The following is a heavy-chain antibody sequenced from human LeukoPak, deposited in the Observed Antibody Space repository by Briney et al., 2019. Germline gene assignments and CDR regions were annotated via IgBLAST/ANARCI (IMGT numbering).Heavy chain of an antibody. V-gene: IGHV5-51*01. D-gene: IGHD5-12*01. Sequence: GESLKISRKGSGYSFTSYWIGWVRQMPGKGLEWMGIIYPRDSDTRYSPSFQGQVTISADKSISTAYLQWSSLKASDTAMYYCARQEIGGYDFLRWFDPWGQGTLVSVSS. CDR3: ARQEIGGYDFLRWFDP. CDR1: GYSFTSYW. CDR2: IYPRDSDT. J-gene: IGHJ5*02.